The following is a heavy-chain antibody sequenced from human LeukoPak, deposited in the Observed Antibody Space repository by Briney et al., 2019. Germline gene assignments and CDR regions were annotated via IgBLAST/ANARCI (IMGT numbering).Heavy chain of an antibody. V-gene: IGHV3-48*03. CDR2: ISSSGSTI. Sequence: PGGSLRLSCAASGFNFSSFHMNWVRQVPGKGLEWVSYISSSGSTIYYADSVKGRFTISRDNAKNSLYLQMNSLRAEDTAVYYCAELGITMIGGVWGKGTTVTISS. CDR1: GFNFSSFH. D-gene: IGHD3-10*02. J-gene: IGHJ6*04. CDR3: AELGITMIGGV.